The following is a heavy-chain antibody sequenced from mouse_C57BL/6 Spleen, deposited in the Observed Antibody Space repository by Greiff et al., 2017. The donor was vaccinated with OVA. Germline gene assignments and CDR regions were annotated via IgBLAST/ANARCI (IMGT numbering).Heavy chain of an antibody. CDR2: IYPGDGDT. D-gene: IGHD1-1*01. V-gene: IGHV1-82*01. Sequence: QVQLKQSGPELVKPGASVKISCKASGYAFSSSWMNWVKQRPGKGLEWIGRIYPGDGDTNYNGKFKGKATLTADKSSITAYMQLSSLTSEDSAVYFCAREALLLRWYFDVWGTGTTVTVSS. CDR1: GYAFSSSW. CDR3: AREALLLRWYFDV. J-gene: IGHJ1*03.